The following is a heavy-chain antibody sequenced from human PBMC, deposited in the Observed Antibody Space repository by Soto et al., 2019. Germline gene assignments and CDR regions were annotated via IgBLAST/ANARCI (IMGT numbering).Heavy chain of an antibody. CDR3: ARDFHCSGGRCYDCFDP. CDR1: GGTFSSYA. D-gene: IGHD2-15*01. Sequence: SVKVSCKASGGTFSSYAISWVRQAPGQGLEWMGGIIPIFGTANYAQKLQGRVTMTTDTSTSTAYMELRSLRSDDTAVYYCARDFHCSGGRCYDCFDPWGQGTLVTVSS. CDR2: IIPIFGTA. J-gene: IGHJ5*02. V-gene: IGHV1-69*05.